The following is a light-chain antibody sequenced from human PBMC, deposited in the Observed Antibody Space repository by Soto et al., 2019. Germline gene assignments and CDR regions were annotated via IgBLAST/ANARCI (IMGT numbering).Light chain of an antibody. V-gene: IGLV2-14*01. Sequence: QSVLTQPASVSGSPLPSNTISCTGTSSDVGGYNYVSRYQQHPGKAPKRMIYDVSNRPSGVSNRFSGSKSGNTASLSISGLQAEDEADNYCSSYTSSSTRVFGTGTKVTVL. CDR2: DVS. CDR3: SSYTSSSTRV. CDR1: SSDVGGYNY. J-gene: IGLJ1*01.